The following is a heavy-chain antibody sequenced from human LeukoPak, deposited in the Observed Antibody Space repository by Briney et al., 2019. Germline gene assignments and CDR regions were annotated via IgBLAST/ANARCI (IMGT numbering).Heavy chain of an antibody. D-gene: IGHD2-2*02. CDR1: LYTFTSCG. CDR2: IHAYNCNT. V-gene: IGHV1-18*01. J-gene: IGHJ6*02. Sequence: ASVNVSCKSSLYTFTSCGNSGVRPPPGQGLAWMGWIHAYNCNTNYAQKLQGRVTMTTDTSTSTAYMELRSLRSDDTAVYYCAREYTGDYYYYGMDVWGQGTTVTVSS. CDR3: AREYTGDYYYYGMDV.